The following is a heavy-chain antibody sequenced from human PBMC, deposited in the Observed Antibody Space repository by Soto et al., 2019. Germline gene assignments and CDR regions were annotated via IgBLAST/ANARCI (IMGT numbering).Heavy chain of an antibody. Sequence: GGSLRLSCAASGFTFSSYGMHWVRQAPGKGLEWVAVISYDGSNKYYADSVKGRFTISRDNSKNTLYLQMNSLRAEDTAVYYCAKGGNPYSSSSGFDYWGQGTLVTVSS. CDR3: AKGGNPYSSSSGFDY. CDR1: GFTFSSYG. V-gene: IGHV3-30*18. CDR2: ISYDGSNK. J-gene: IGHJ4*02. D-gene: IGHD6-6*01.